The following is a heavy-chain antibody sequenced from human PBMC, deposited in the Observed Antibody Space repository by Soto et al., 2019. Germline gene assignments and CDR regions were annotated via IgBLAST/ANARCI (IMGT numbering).Heavy chain of an antibody. Sequence: SETLSLTCAVSGGSISSSNWWSWVRQPPGKGLEWIGEIYHSGSTNYNPSLKSRVTISVDKSKNQFSLKLSSVTAADTAVYYCARVSSGVDDFWSGYSNWFDPWGQGTLVPVSS. CDR1: GGSISSSNW. V-gene: IGHV4-4*02. D-gene: IGHD3-3*01. J-gene: IGHJ5*02. CDR2: IYHSGST. CDR3: ARVSSGVDDFWSGYSNWFDP.